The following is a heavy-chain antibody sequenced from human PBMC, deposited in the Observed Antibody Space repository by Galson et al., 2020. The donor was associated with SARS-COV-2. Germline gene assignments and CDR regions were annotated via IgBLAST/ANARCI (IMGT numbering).Heavy chain of an antibody. D-gene: IGHD2-2*01. V-gene: IGHV3-23*01. J-gene: IGHJ4*02. CDR1: GFTFSSYA. Sequence: GESLKISCAASGFTFSSYAMSWVRQAPGKGLEWVSAISGSGGSTYYADSVKGRFTISRDNSKNTLYLQMNSLRAEDTAVYYCAKRDHIEVVPAAIDYWGQGTLVTVSS. CDR2: ISGSGGST. CDR3: AKRDHIEVVPAAIDY.